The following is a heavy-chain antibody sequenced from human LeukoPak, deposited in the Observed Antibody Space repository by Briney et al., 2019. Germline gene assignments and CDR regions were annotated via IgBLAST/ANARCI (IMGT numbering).Heavy chain of an antibody. CDR1: GYTFTSYG. CDR2: ISAYNGNT. Sequence: ASVKVSCKASGYTFTSYGISWVRQAPGQGLEWMGWISAYNGNTNYAQKLQCRVTMTTDTSPSTAHMELRSLRSDDTAVYYCARDSSSWSAAYLQHWGQGTLVTVSS. J-gene: IGHJ1*01. CDR3: ARDSSSWSAAYLQH. D-gene: IGHD6-13*01. V-gene: IGHV1-18*01.